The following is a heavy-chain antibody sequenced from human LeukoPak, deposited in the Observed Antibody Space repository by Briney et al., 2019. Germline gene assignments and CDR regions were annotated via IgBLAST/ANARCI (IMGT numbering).Heavy chain of an antibody. V-gene: IGHV1-69*13. J-gene: IGHJ4*02. D-gene: IGHD6-19*01. CDR2: IIPIFGTA. CDR1: GGTFSSYA. CDR3: ARALGPHSSGWYGY. Sequence: GASVKVSCKASGGTFSSYAISWVRQAPGQGLEWMGGIIPIFGTANYAQKFQGGVTITADESTSTAYMELSSLRSEDTAVYYCARALGPHSSGWYGYWGQGTLVTVSS.